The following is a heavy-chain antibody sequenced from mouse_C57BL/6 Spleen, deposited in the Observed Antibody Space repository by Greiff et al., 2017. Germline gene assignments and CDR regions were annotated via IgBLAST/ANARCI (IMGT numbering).Heavy chain of an antibody. V-gene: IGHV1-81*01. CDR2: IYPRSGNT. CDR1: GYTFTSYG. J-gene: IGHJ3*01. D-gene: IGHD1-1*01. Sequence: VKLQESGAELARPGASVKLSCKASGYTFTSYGISWVKQRTGQGLEWIGEIYPRSGNTYYNEKFKGKATLTADKSSSTAYMELRSLTSEDSAVYFCARHDYGSEAYWGQGTLVTVSA. CDR3: ARHDYGSEAY.